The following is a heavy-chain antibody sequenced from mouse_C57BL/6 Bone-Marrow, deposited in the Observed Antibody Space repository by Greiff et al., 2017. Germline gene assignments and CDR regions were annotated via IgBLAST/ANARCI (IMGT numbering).Heavy chain of an antibody. CDR1: GYTFTSYG. CDR3: ARLELDYDDFDY. J-gene: IGHJ2*01. Sequence: QVQLQQSGAELARPGASVKLSCKASGYTFTSYGISWVKQRTGQGLEWLGEIYPRSGNTYYNEKFKGKAKLTADKSSSTAYMALRILTSEDSAVYFCARLELDYDDFDYWGQGTTLTVSS. CDR2: IYPRSGNT. D-gene: IGHD2-4*01. V-gene: IGHV1-81*01.